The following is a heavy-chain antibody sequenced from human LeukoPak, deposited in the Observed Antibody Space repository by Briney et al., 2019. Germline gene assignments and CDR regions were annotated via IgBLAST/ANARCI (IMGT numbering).Heavy chain of an antibody. J-gene: IGHJ6*03. CDR1: GYTFTSYG. Sequence: GASVKVSCKASGYTFTSYGISWVRQAPGQGLEWMGWISAYNGNTNYAQKFQGRVTITADESTSTAYMELSSLRSEDTAVYYCARGPQYYYYYMGVWGKGTTVTVSS. CDR3: ARGPQYYYYYMGV. V-gene: IGHV1-18*01. CDR2: ISAYNGNT.